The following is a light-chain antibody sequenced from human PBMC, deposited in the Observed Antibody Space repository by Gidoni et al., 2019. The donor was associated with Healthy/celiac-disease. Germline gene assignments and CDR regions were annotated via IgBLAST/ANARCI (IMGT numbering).Light chain of an antibody. Sequence: DIQMTQSSPSLYASVGDRVTITCRASQGISSYLACYQQQQRKVPKLLSYAASALQSGVPSRLSGSRSRRDFTLTISSLQPEDVATYYGHKYKNARPYTFXQXTKLEIK. J-gene: IGKJ2*01. CDR1: QGISSY. CDR3: HKYKNARPYT. CDR2: AAS. V-gene: IGKV1-27*01.